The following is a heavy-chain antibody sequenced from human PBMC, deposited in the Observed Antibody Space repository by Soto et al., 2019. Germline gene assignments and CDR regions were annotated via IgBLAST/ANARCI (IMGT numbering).Heavy chain of an antibody. J-gene: IGHJ4*02. D-gene: IGHD1-26*01. CDR1: GFTFSSYG. CDR2: ISYDENNK. V-gene: IGHV3-30*18. CDR3: AKAVGANQRGYFDY. Sequence: QVQLVESGGGVVQPGRSLRLSCAASGFTFSSYGMHWVRQAPGKGLEWVAVISYDENNKYYADSVKGRFTISRDNSKNTLYLQMNSLRAEDTAVYYCAKAVGANQRGYFDYWGPGTLVTVSS.